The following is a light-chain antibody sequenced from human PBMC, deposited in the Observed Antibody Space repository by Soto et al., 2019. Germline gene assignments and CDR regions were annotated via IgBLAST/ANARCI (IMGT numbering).Light chain of an antibody. CDR3: QQYNNRPPET. CDR2: AAS. V-gene: IGKV3-15*01. CDR1: QSVNSN. Sequence: EIVMTQSPATLSVSPGETATLSCRASQSVNSNLAWYQQKPGQAPRLLIYAASTRATGIPVRFSGSGSGTEFTLTISSLQSEDFAIYYCQQYNNRPPETFGQGTKLE. J-gene: IGKJ2*01.